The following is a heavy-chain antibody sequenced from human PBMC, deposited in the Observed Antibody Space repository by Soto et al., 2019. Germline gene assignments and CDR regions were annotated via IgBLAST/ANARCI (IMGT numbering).Heavy chain of an antibody. J-gene: IGHJ5*02. Sequence: QLVESGGGLVQPGESLRLSCAASGFTFSAYSMNWVRQAPGKGLEWISYITGSSGTIFYADSVKGRFTISRDNAKNSLYLQMNSLRDEDTAVYYCARDNGMAGSFDPWGQGTLVTVSS. CDR1: GFTFSAYS. D-gene: IGHD2-8*01. CDR3: ARDNGMAGSFDP. V-gene: IGHV3-48*02. CDR2: ITGSSGTI.